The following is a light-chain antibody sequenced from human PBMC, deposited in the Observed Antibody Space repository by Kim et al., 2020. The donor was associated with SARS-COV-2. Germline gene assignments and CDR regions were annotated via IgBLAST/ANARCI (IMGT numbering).Light chain of an antibody. CDR2: NIN. V-gene: IGLV3-9*01. CDR3: QVWDSSTWV. CDR1: NIGNRN. J-gene: IGLJ3*02. Sequence: GALGQTARMTCGGSNIGNRNVHWYQQRPGQPPVLVIFNINNRPSGIPERFSGSTSGNTATLTVSGAQAGDEADYHCQVWDSSTWVFGGGTQLTVL.